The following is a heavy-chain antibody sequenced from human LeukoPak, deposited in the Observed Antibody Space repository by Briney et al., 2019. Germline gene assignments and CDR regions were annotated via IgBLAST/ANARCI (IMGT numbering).Heavy chain of an antibody. Sequence: GGSLRLSCAASGFSFSDAWMSWVRQIPGKGLEWVGRIKSKTDGGTTDYAAPVKGRFTISRDDSTNTLYLQMNSLKSEDTAVYYFTVYGSGRKFDYWGQGILVTVSS. V-gene: IGHV3-15*01. CDR1: GFSFSDAW. J-gene: IGHJ4*02. CDR2: IKSKTDGGTT. D-gene: IGHD3-10*01. CDR3: TVYGSGRKFDY.